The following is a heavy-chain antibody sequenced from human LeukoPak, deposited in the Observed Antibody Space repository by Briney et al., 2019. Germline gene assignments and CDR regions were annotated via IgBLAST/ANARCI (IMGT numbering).Heavy chain of an antibody. CDR2: FDPEDGVT. CDR1: GYTLTELS. V-gene: IGHV1-24*01. CDR3: ATLYDSSGYSGNWFDP. J-gene: IGHJ5*02. D-gene: IGHD3-22*01. Sequence: GASVKVSCKVSGYTLTELSMHWVRQAPGKGLEWMGGFDPEDGVTIYAQKFQGRVTMTEDTSTDTAYMELSSLRSEDTAVYYCATLYDSSGYSGNWFDPWGQGTLVTVSS.